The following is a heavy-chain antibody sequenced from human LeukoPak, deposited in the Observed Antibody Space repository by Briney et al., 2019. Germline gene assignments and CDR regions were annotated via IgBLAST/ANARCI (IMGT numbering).Heavy chain of an antibody. CDR3: ARVGDYVWGSYRYAPRGLDY. CDR1: GFTFDDYA. D-gene: IGHD3-16*02. J-gene: IGHJ4*02. Sequence: AGGSLRLSCAASGFTFDDYAMHWVRQAPGKGLEWVSGISWNSGSIGYADSVKGRFTISRDNAKNSLYLQMNSLRAEDTAVYYCARVGDYVWGSYRYAPRGLDYWGQGTLVTVSS. V-gene: IGHV3-9*01. CDR2: ISWNSGSI.